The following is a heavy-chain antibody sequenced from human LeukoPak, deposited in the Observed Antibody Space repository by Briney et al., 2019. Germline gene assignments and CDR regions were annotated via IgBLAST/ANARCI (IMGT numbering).Heavy chain of an antibody. V-gene: IGHV3-11*01. D-gene: IGHD2-15*01. CDR1: GFTFSDYY. CDR3: ARWGSIVVEGYMDV. J-gene: IGHJ6*03. CDR2: ISSSGSTT. Sequence: GGSLRLSCAASGFTFSDYYMSWIRQAPGKGLEWVSYISSSGSTTYYADSVKGRFTISRDNAKNSLYLQMNSLRAEDTAVYYCARWGSIVVEGYMDVWGKGTTVTISS.